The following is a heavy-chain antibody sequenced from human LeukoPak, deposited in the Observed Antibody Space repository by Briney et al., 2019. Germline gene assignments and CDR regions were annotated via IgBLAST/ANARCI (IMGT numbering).Heavy chain of an antibody. Sequence: GGSLRLSCAASGFTFSSYWMSWVRQAPGKGLEWVANIKQDGSEKYYVDSVKGRFTISRDNAKNSLYLQMNSLRVEDTAVYYCARIGEPYYFDYWGQGTLVTVSS. CDR2: IKQDGSEK. J-gene: IGHJ4*02. V-gene: IGHV3-7*01. CDR1: GFTFSSYW. D-gene: IGHD3-10*01. CDR3: ARIGEPYYFDY.